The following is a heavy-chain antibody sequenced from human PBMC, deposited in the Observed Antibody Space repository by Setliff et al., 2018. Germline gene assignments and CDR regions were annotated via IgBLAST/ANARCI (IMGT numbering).Heavy chain of an antibody. V-gene: IGHV4-39*01. Sequence: SETLSLTCTVSGGAIGNNIYYWGWIRRPPGKGLEWIGSIYFSGSTYYNPSLKSRVSMSVDTSKNQFSLNLNSVTAADTGVYYCARHVGPADRADYFQHWGQGTLVTVSS. CDR1: GGAIGNNIYY. CDR2: IYFSGST. J-gene: IGHJ1*01. CDR3: ARHVGPADRADYFQH.